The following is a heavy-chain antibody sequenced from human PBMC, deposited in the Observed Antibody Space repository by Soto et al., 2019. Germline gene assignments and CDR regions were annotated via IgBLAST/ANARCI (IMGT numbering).Heavy chain of an antibody. D-gene: IGHD6-19*01. CDR1: GGSISSYY. J-gene: IGHJ5*02. V-gene: IGHV4-4*07. Sequence: PSETLSLTCTVSGGSISSYYWSWIRQPAGKGLEWIGRIYTSGSTNYNPSLKSRVTMSVDTSKNQFSLKLSSVTAADTAVYYCARDSILGGWYKENWFDPWGQGTLVTVSS. CDR3: ARDSILGGWYKENWFDP. CDR2: IYTSGST.